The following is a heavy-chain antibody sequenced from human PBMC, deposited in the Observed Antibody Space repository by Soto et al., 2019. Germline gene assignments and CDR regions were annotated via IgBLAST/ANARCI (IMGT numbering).Heavy chain of an antibody. CDR2: IIPIFGTA. CDR1: GGTFSSSS. J-gene: IGHJ5*02. Sequence: QVQLVQSGAEVKNPGSSVKVSCKASGGTFSSSSISWVRQAPGQGLEWMGGIIPIFGTANYTQKFQGRVTITADESTSTAYMELSSLSSADTSVYYCAKPIRSYYESGDQSAWFDPWGQGTLVTVSS. CDR3: AKPIRSYYESGDQSAWFDP. D-gene: IGHD3-22*01. V-gene: IGHV1-69*12.